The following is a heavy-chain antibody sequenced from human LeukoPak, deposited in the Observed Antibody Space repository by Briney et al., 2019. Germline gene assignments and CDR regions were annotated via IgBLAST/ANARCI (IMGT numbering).Heavy chain of an antibody. CDR2: INHSGST. V-gene: IGHV4-34*01. Sequence: SETLSLTCAVYGGSFSGYYWSWIRQPPGKGLEWIGKINHSGSTNYNPSLKSRVTISVDTSKNQFSLKLSSVTAADTAVYYCARHAVGGDYVWGSYRTYGYYFDYWGQGTLVTVSS. CDR1: GGSFSGYY. CDR3: ARHAVGGDYVWGSYRTYGYYFDY. D-gene: IGHD3-16*02. J-gene: IGHJ4*02.